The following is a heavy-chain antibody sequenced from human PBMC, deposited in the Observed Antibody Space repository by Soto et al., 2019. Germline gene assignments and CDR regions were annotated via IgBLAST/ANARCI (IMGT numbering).Heavy chain of an antibody. CDR1: GFTFGNAF. Sequence: DVQLVESGGGLVKPGGSLRLSCRASGFTFGNAFMNWVRQDPGKGLEWIGRIRTKTYGEAVDYAAPVKGRFTISRDDSKDTMYLQMNSLKTEDSAVYYCTSCRGYCTGLVAYDIWGQGTMVTVSS. CDR2: IRTKTYGEAV. CDR3: TSCRGYCTGLVAYDI. D-gene: IGHD2-8*02. V-gene: IGHV3-15*07. J-gene: IGHJ3*02.